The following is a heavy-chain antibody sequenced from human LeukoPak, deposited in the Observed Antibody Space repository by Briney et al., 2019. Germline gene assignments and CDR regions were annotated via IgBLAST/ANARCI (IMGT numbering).Heavy chain of an antibody. CDR1: GGSFSGYY. V-gene: IGHV4-34*01. CDR3: AAGTTVLDY. CDR2: INHSGST. D-gene: IGHD1-1*01. Sequence: SETLSLTCAVYGGSFSGYYWSWIRQPPGKGLEWIGEINHSGSTNYNPSLKSRVTISVDTSKNQFSLKLGSVTAADTAVYYCAAGTTVLDYWAREPWSPSPQ. J-gene: IGHJ4*02.